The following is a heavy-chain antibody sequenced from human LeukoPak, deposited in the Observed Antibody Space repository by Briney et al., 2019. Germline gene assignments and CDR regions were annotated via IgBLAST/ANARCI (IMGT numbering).Heavy chain of an antibody. V-gene: IGHV4-34*12. CDR3: ATPGVRDRLYYYYYGMDV. J-gene: IGHJ6*02. CDR1: GGSFSGYY. Sequence: SETLSLTCAVYGGSFSGYYWSWIRQPPGKGLEWIGEIIHSGSTNYNPSLKSRVTISVDTSKNQFSLKLSSVTAADTAVYYCATPGVRDRLYYYYYGMDVWGQGTTVTVSS. D-gene: IGHD2-21*02. CDR2: IIHSGST.